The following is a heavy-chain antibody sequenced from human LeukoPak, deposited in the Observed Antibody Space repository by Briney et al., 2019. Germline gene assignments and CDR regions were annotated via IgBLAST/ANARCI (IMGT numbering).Heavy chain of an antibody. CDR2: IYTSGST. CDR3: AREGYNWNYGTVFDY. Sequence: PSETLSLTCTVSGGSISSYYWSWIRQPAGKGLEWIGRIYTSGSTNYNPSLKSRVTMSVDTSKNQFSLKLSSVTAADTAVYYCAREGYNWNYGTVFDYWGQGTLVTASS. CDR1: GGSISSYY. D-gene: IGHD1-7*01. V-gene: IGHV4-4*07. J-gene: IGHJ4*02.